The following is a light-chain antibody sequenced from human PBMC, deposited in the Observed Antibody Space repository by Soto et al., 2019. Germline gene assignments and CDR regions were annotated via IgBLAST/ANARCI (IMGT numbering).Light chain of an antibody. V-gene: IGKV1-39*01. CDR1: QSISSS. Sequence: DIQMTQSPSSLSASVGDRVTITCRASQSISSSLNWYQQKPWKAPKLLIYAASSLQSGVPSRFSGSGSGTDFTLTISSLQPEDFATCYCQQRYITLWTFGQGTKVQIK. J-gene: IGKJ1*01. CDR2: AAS. CDR3: QQRYITLWT.